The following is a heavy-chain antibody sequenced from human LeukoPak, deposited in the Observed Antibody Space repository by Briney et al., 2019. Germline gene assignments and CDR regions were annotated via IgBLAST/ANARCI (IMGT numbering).Heavy chain of an antibody. CDR1: GFTFSSYW. CDR3: AKNRGKGAVSGTGEIDY. Sequence: GGSLRLSCAASGFTFSSYWMSWVRQAPGKGLEWVANIKQDGSEKYYVDSVKGRFTISRDNSKNTLHLQMNSLRDEDTAMYYCAKNRGKGAVSGTGEIDYWGQGALVTVSS. J-gene: IGHJ4*02. D-gene: IGHD6-19*01. CDR2: IKQDGSEK. V-gene: IGHV3-7*03.